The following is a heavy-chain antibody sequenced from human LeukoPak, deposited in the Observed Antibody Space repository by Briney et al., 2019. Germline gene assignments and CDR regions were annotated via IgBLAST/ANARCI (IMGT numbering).Heavy chain of an antibody. J-gene: IGHJ4*02. Sequence: SQTLSLTCAVSGGSISSGGYSWSWIRQPPGKGLEWIGYIYHSGSTYYNPSLKSRVTISVDTSKNQFSLKLSSVTAADTAVYYCAREGGHDDYWGQGTLVTVSP. CDR3: AREGGHDDY. V-gene: IGHV4-30-2*05. CDR2: IYHSGST. CDR1: GGSISSGGYS.